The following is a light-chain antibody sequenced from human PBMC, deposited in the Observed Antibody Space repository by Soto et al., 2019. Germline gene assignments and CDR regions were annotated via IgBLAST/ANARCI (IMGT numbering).Light chain of an antibody. V-gene: IGKV3-20*01. Sequence: EIVLTQSPGTLSLSPGERATVFCRASQGVDSSYLAWFQQKPGQAPRLLIYGASRRATGVPDRFSGSGSGTDFTLTITRLEPEDFAVYYCPQYETSSWTFGQGTKVEI. J-gene: IGKJ1*01. CDR1: QGVDSSY. CDR3: PQYETSSWT. CDR2: GAS.